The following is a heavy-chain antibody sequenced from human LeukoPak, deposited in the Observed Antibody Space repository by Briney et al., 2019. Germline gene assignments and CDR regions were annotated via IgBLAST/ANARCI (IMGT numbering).Heavy chain of an antibody. CDR1: GFTFSSYS. CDR3: AKDQTPYY. CDR2: ISSSSSYI. J-gene: IGHJ4*02. V-gene: IGHV3-21*04. Sequence: GGSLRPFCAPSGFTFSSYSMNWVRQAPGKWLEWVSSISSSSSYIYYADSVKGRFTISRDNSKNTLYLQMNSLRAEDTAVYFCAKDQTPYYWGQGTLVTVSS.